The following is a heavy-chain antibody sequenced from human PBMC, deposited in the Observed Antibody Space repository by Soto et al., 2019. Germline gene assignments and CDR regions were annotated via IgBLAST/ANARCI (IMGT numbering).Heavy chain of an antibody. D-gene: IGHD2-2*02. V-gene: IGHV3-33*01. J-gene: IGHJ1*01. CDR2: FWANGINK. Sequence: GKGLEWLAVFWANGINKYYAESVKGRFTVSRDNSKNTVYLQMNSLRAEDTAVYYCARGGEYCSSSSCYSLWGQGTLVTVSS. CDR3: ARGGEYCSSSSCYSL.